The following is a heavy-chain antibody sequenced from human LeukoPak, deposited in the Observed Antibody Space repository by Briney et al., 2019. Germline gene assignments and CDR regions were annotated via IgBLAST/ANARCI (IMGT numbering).Heavy chain of an antibody. CDR1: GGSFSGYY. V-gene: IGHV4-34*01. CDR2: INHSGST. CDR3: ARAMGYYYYGMDV. D-gene: IGHD3-16*01. J-gene: IGHJ6*02. Sequence: PSETLSLTCAVYGGSFSGYYWSWIRQPPGKGLEWIGGINHSGSTNYNPSLKSRVTISVDTSKNQFSLKLSSVTAADTAVYYCARAMGYYYYGMDVWGQGTTVTVSS.